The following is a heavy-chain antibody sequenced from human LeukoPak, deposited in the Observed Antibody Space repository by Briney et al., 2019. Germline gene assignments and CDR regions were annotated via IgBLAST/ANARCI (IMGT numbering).Heavy chain of an antibody. CDR3: ARGIAVAGWVDY. CDR1: GFTFSSYS. V-gene: IGHV3-21*01. D-gene: IGHD6-19*01. Sequence: GGSLRLSCAASGFTFSSYSMNWVRQAPGKGREWGSSISSSRSYIYYADSVKGRFTISRDNAKNSLYLQMNSLRAEDTAVYYCARGIAVAGWVDYWGQGTLVTVSS. J-gene: IGHJ4*02. CDR2: ISSSRSYI.